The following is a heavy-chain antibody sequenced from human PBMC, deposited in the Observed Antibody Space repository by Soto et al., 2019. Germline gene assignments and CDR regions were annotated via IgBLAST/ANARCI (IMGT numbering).Heavy chain of an antibody. D-gene: IGHD6-6*01. CDR1: GESISSGGYY. CDR3: ARASSSSSAADY. CDR2: IYDSESA. V-gene: IGHV4-31*03. J-gene: IGHJ4*02. Sequence: QVQLQESGPGLVKPSQTLSLTCNVSGESISSGGYYWSWIRHHPRKGLEWIGYIYDSESAYYNPSLKSRVTISMDTSKNHFAMRLSSVTDADTAVYYCARASSSSSAADYWGQGTLVTFSS.